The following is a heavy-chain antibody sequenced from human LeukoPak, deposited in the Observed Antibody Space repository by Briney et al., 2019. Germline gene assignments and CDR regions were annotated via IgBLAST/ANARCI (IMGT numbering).Heavy chain of an antibody. CDR2: VSPNSGNT. J-gene: IGHJ4*02. CDR3: ARGWRTTIPKY. Sequence: GASVKVSCKASGYIFTDYGVSWVRQAPGQGLEWMGWVSPNSGNTNYPQKFQDRVTMTTDTSTTTAYMELKGLTSDDTAVYYCARGWRTTIPKYWGQGTRVTVSS. CDR1: GYIFTDYG. D-gene: IGHD5-24*01. V-gene: IGHV1-18*04.